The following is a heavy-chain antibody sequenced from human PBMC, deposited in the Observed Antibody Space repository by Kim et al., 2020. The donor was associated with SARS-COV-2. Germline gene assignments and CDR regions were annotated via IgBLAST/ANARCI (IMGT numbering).Heavy chain of an antibody. J-gene: IGHJ4*02. V-gene: IGHV1-3*01. CDR2: INAGNGNT. CDR1: GYTFTSYA. CDR3: ARDSSSGWYLPPYFDY. Sequence: ASVKVSCKASGYTFTSYAMHWVRQAPGQRLEWMGWINAGNGNTKYSQKFQGRVTITRDTSASTAYMELSSLRSEDTAVYYCARDSSSGWYLPPYFDYWGQGTLVTVSS. D-gene: IGHD6-19*01.